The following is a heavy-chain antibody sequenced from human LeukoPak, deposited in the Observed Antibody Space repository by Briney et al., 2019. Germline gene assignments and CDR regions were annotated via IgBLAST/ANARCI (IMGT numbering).Heavy chain of an antibody. CDR1: GFTFSSCG. CDR2: IRYHGSDK. CDR3: ASPLRMGRGVATNDAFDI. Sequence: PGGSLRLSCAASGFTFSSCGMHWVRQAPGKGLEWVAFIRYHGSDKYYADSVKGRFTISRDNSENTLYLQMNSLRAEDTAVYYCASPLRMGRGVATNDAFDIWGQGTMVTVSS. J-gene: IGHJ3*02. D-gene: IGHD3-10*01. V-gene: IGHV3-30*02.